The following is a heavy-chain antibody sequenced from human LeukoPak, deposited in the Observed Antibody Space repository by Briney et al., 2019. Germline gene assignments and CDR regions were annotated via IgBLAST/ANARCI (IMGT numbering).Heavy chain of an antibody. Sequence: QSGGSLRLSCAASGFTFSSYEMNWVRQAPGKGLEWVSYISSSGSTIYYADSVKGRFTISRDNSKNTLYLQMNSLRAEDTAVYYCAKDWEQYSSSYLDYWGQGTLVTVSS. CDR3: AKDWEQYSSSYLDY. J-gene: IGHJ4*02. CDR1: GFTFSSYE. V-gene: IGHV3-48*03. D-gene: IGHD6-6*01. CDR2: ISSSGSTI.